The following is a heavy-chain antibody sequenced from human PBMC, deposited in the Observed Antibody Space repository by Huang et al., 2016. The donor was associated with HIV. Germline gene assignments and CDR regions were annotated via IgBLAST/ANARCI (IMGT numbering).Heavy chain of an antibody. V-gene: IGHV4-30-4*01. D-gene: IGHD3-22*01. CDR1: GVSISSPGHY. CDR2: IYYRGST. CDR3: ARAPYHYDSSGYPENAAFDI. J-gene: IGHJ3*02. Sequence: QVQLQESGPGLVKPSQTLSLTCAVSGVSISSPGHYWSWVRPPPGKGLEWIGYIYYRGSTYFSPSLKSRGTISLDTSKNQFSLKLTSVTAADTAVYYCARAPYHYDSSGYPENAAFDIWGQGTVVTVSS.